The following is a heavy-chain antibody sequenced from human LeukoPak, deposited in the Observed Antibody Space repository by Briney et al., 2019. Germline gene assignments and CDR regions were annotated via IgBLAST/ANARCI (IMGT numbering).Heavy chain of an antibody. CDR2: AYYSGTT. D-gene: IGHD6-19*01. CDR1: GFTLSNSW. CDR3: ARHSSSAWYYYFDY. J-gene: IGHJ4*02. V-gene: IGHV4-39*01. Sequence: GSLRLSCAVSGFTLSNSWMHWVRQPPGKGLEWIGGAYYSGTTYYNPSLKSRVTISVDTSKSQFSLKLSSVTAADTAVYYCARHSSSAWYYYFDYWGQGTLVAVSS.